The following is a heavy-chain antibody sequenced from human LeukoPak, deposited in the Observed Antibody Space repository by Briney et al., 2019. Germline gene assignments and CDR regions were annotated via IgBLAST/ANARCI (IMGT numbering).Heavy chain of an antibody. Sequence: ASVKVSCKASGYTFTGYYMHWVRQAPRQGLEWMGWINSNSGDTNYAQNFQGRVTMTRDTSINTAYMELSSLRSGDAAIYYCTRGGDGTRRDFDYWGQGTLVTVSS. CDR3: TRGGDGTRRDFDY. J-gene: IGHJ4*02. CDR2: INSNSGDT. CDR1: GYTFTGYY. V-gene: IGHV1-2*02. D-gene: IGHD5-24*01.